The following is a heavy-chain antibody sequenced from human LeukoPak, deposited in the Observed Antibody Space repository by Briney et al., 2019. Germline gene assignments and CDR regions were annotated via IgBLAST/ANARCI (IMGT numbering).Heavy chain of an antibody. CDR1: GFTFSSYS. CDR2: ISSSSSTI. V-gene: IGHV3-48*02. D-gene: IGHD6-13*01. Sequence: GGSLRLSCAASGFTFSSYSMNWVRQAPGKGLEWVSYISSSSSTIYYADSVKGRFTISRDNAKNSLYLQMNSLRDEDTAVYYCATLAAALQNWVDPWGQGTLVTVSS. CDR3: ATLAAALQNWVDP. J-gene: IGHJ5*02.